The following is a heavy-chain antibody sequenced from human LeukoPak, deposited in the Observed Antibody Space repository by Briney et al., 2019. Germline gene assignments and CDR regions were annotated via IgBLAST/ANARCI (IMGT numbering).Heavy chain of an antibody. V-gene: IGHV3-53*01. CDR3: ASAIGSIWYEFDY. CDR2: IYSGGYT. J-gene: IGHJ4*02. D-gene: IGHD6-13*01. Sequence: PGGSLRFSCAASGFTVNNNYMSWVRQAPGRGLEWVSVIYSGGYTYYAGSVKGRFTISRDNSKNTLYLQMNSLRADDTAVYYCASAIGSIWYEFDYWGQGTLVTVSS. CDR1: GFTVNNNY.